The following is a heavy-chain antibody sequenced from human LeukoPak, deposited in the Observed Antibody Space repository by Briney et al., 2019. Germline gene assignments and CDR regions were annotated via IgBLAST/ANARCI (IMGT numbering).Heavy chain of an antibody. D-gene: IGHD6-13*01. Sequence: SETLSLTCTVSGGSISSGGYYWSWIRQHPGKGLEWIGYIYYSGGTYYNPSLKSRVTISVDTSKNQFSLKLSSVTAADTAVYYCAREPYSSSSGYGMDVWGQGTTVTVSS. CDR1: GGSISSGGYY. CDR2: IYYSGGT. V-gene: IGHV4-31*03. J-gene: IGHJ6*02. CDR3: AREPYSSSSGYGMDV.